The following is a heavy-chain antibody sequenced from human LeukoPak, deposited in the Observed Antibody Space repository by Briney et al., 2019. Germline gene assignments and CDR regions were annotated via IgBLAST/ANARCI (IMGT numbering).Heavy chain of an antibody. CDR2: INPNSGGT. V-gene: IGHV1-2*02. Sequence: ASVKVSCKASGYTFTDYYMHWVRQAPGQGLEWMGWINPNSGGTNYAQKFQGRVTMTRDTSISTAYMELSRLRSDDTAVYYCATVVGARGGDYFDYWGQGTLVTVSS. J-gene: IGHJ4*02. CDR3: ATVVGARGGDYFDY. CDR1: GYTFTDYY. D-gene: IGHD1-26*01.